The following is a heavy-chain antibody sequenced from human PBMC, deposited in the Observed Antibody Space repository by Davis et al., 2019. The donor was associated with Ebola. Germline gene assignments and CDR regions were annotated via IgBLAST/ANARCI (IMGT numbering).Heavy chain of an antibody. Sequence: MPSETLSLTCAVYGGSFSGYYWSWIRQPPGKGLEWIGEINHSGSTNYNPSLKSRVTMSVDTSKNQFSLKLSSVTAADTAVYYCATPQWLGDYWGQGTLVTVSS. J-gene: IGHJ4*02. CDR1: GGSFSGYY. CDR2: INHSGST. CDR3: ATPQWLGDY. V-gene: IGHV4-34*01. D-gene: IGHD6-19*01.